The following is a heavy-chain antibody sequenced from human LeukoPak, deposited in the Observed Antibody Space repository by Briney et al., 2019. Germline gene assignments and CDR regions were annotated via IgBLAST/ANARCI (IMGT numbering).Heavy chain of an antibody. J-gene: IGHJ4*02. CDR3: ARLSYCSSTSCYRNFDY. CDR2: INPNSGGT. V-gene: IGHV1-2*02. CDR1: GYTFTGYY. Sequence: SVKVSCKASGYTFTGYYMHWVRQAPGQGLEWMGWINPNSGGTNYAQKFQGRVTMTRDTSISTAYMELSRLRSDDTAVYYCARLSYCSSTSCYRNFDYWGQGTLVTVSS. D-gene: IGHD2-2*02.